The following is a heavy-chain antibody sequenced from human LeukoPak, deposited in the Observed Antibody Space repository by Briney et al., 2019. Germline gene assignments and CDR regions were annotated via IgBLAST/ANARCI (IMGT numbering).Heavy chain of an antibody. D-gene: IGHD5-12*01. CDR3: ARRGFFDY. CDR1: GGSISGYY. CDR2: IYSSGTT. J-gene: IGHJ4*02. V-gene: IGHV4-59*08. Sequence: SETLSLTCTVSGGSISGYYWSWLRQPPGKGLEWIGYIYSSGTTNYNPSLKSRVTISLDTSKNQFSLNLSSVTAADTAVYYCARRGFFDYWGQGTLVTVSS.